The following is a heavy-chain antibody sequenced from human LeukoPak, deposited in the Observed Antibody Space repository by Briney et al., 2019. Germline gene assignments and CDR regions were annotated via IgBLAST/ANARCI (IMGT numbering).Heavy chain of an antibody. J-gene: IGHJ6*03. V-gene: IGHV1-58*02. Sequence: GTSVKVSCKASGFTFTSSAMQWVRQARGQRLEGIGWIVVGSGNTNYEQKFQERVTITRDMSTSTAYMELSSLRSEDTAVYYCAAGRKQEQLPSYYYYYYMDVWGKGTTVTVSS. CDR3: AAGRKQEQLPSYYYYYYMDV. CDR2: IVVGSGNT. CDR1: GFTFTSSA. D-gene: IGHD6-13*01.